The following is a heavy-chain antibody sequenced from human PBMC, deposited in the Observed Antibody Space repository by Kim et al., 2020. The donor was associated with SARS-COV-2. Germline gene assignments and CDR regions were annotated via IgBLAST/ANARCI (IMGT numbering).Heavy chain of an antibody. CDR1: GFTVSSNY. V-gene: IGHV3-53*01. Sequence: GGSLRLSCAASGFTVSSNYMSWVRQAPGKGLEWVSVIYSGGSTYYADSVKGRFTISRDNSKNTLYLQMNSLRAEDTAVYYCARESPYYGMDVWGQGTTVTVSS. CDR2: IYSGGST. CDR3: ARESPYYGMDV. J-gene: IGHJ6*02.